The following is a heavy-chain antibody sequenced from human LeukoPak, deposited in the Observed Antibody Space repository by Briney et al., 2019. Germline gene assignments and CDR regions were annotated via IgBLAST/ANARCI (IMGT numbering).Heavy chain of an antibody. CDR3: AKDLAPAAIGRGYAFDI. V-gene: IGHV3-23*01. Sequence: PGGSLRLSCAASGFTFSSYAMSWVRQAPGKGLEWVSAISGSGGSTYYADSVKGRFTISRDNSKNTLYLQMNSLRAEDTAVYYCAKDLAPAAIGRGYAFDIWGQGTMVTVSS. CDR2: ISGSGGST. J-gene: IGHJ3*02. D-gene: IGHD2-2*01. CDR1: GFTFSSYA.